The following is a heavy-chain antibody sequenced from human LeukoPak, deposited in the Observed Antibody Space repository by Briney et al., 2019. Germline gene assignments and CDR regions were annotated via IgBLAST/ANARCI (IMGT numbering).Heavy chain of an antibody. V-gene: IGHV3-48*01. D-gene: IGHD4-17*01. CDR3: ARDSTVTANGGTD. CDR2: ISSSSSTI. CDR1: VFTFSSYS. J-gene: IGHJ4*02. Sequence: GGSLRLSCAASVFTFSSYSMNWVHQAPGKGLEWVSYISSSSSTIYYADSVKGRFTISRDNAKNSLYLQMNSLRAEDTAVYYCARDSTVTANGGTDWGQGTLVTVSS.